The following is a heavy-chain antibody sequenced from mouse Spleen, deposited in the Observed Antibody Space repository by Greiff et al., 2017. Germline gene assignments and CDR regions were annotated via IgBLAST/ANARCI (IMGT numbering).Heavy chain of an antibody. Sequence: DVMLVESGGGLVKLGGSLKLSCAASGFTFSSYAMSWVRQTPEKRLEWVATISSGGGNTYYPDSVKGRFTISRDNAKNTLYLQMSSLKSEDTAMYYCARRDDYAFAYWGQGTLVTVSA. CDR3: ARRDDYAFAY. V-gene: IGHV5-9*01. D-gene: IGHD2-4*01. CDR1: GFTFSSYA. J-gene: IGHJ3*01. CDR2: ISSGGGNT.